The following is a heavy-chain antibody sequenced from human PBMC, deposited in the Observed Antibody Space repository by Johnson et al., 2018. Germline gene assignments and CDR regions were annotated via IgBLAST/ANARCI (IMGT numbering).Heavy chain of an antibody. CDR2: ISPDGGT. D-gene: IGHD3-16*02. CDR1: GGSFSNHF. CDR3: ARCDDYVWGSYPDGFDI. J-gene: IGHJ3*02. V-gene: IGHV4-34*01. Sequence: QVQLQQWGAGLLKXSETXSLXCEVFGGSFSNHFWTWIRQPPGKGLEWIGQISPDGGTKYKPSLKSRLTMSVDTSKNQFSLLMSPMTAADTAVYYCARCDDYVWGSYPDGFDIWGQGTTVIVSS.